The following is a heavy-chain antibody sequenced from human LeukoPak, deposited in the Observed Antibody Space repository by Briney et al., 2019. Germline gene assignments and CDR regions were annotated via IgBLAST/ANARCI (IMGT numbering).Heavy chain of an antibody. D-gene: IGHD2-2*01. CDR1: GFTFSSYA. V-gene: IGHV3-30-3*01. J-gene: IGHJ4*02. Sequence: GGSLRLSCAASGFTFSSYAMHWVRQAPGKGLEWVAVISYDGSNKYYADSVKGRFTISRDNSKNTLYLQMDSLRTEDTAVYYCTSEHYYQLQKWGQGALVTVSS. CDR3: TSEHYYQLQK. CDR2: ISYDGSNK.